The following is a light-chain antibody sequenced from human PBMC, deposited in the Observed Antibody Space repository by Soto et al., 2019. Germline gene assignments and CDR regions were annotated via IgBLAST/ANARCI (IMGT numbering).Light chain of an antibody. CDR3: AAWDDSLSGLYV. Sequence: QSVLTQPPSASGTPGQRVTISCSGSSSNIGSNYVYWYQQLPGTAPKLLIYSNNQRPSGVPDRFSGSKSGTSASLAISGLRSEDEGDYYCAAWDDSLSGLYVFGTGTKLTVL. J-gene: IGLJ1*01. CDR1: SSNIGSNY. V-gene: IGLV1-47*02. CDR2: SNN.